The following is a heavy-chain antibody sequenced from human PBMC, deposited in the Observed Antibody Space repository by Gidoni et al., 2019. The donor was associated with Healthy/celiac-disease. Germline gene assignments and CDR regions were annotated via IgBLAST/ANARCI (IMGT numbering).Heavy chain of an antibody. Sequence: QVQLQESCPGLLTPSQTLSLTCTVSGGSIRSSGYYCSWIRQHPGKGLEWIGDISYSGSTYYNPSLKSRVTISVDTSKNQFSLKLSSVTAADTAVYYCARDGKYCSSTSCYSWYFDLWGRGTLVTVSS. D-gene: IGHD2-2*02. CDR2: ISYSGST. J-gene: IGHJ2*01. CDR1: GGSIRSSGYY. V-gene: IGHV4-31*03. CDR3: ARDGKYCSSTSCYSWYFDL.